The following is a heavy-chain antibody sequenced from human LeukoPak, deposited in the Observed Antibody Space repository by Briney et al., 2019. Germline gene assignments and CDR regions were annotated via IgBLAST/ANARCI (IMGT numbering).Heavy chain of an antibody. Sequence: PSETLSLTCTVSGGSISSYYWGWIRQPPGKGLEWIGSIYYSGSTYYNPSLKGRVTISVDTSKNQFSLKLSSVTAADTAVYYCARQGLPNYYDSSGYLGYWGQGTLVTVSS. CDR2: IYYSGST. D-gene: IGHD3-22*01. CDR1: GGSISSYY. V-gene: IGHV4-39*01. CDR3: ARQGLPNYYDSSGYLGY. J-gene: IGHJ4*02.